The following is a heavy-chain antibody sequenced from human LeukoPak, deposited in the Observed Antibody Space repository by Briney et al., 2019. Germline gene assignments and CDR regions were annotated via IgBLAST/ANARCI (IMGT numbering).Heavy chain of an antibody. CDR3: ARDRSGSSSSAQNYYYGMDV. V-gene: IGHV1-69*04. CDR1: GGTFSSYA. Sequence: ASVKVSCKASGGTFSSYAISWVRQAPGQGLEWMGRIIPILGIANYAQKFQGRVTITADKSTSTAYMELSSLRSEDTAVYYCARDRSGSSSSAQNYYYGMDVWGRGTTVTVSS. D-gene: IGHD6-6*01. J-gene: IGHJ6*02. CDR2: IIPILGIA.